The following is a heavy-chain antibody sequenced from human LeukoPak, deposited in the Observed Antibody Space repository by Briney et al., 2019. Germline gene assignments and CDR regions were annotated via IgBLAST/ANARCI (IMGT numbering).Heavy chain of an antibody. D-gene: IGHD6-19*01. J-gene: IGHJ6*04. CDR3: ARGHKIAVAGSTADSYYYGMDV. Sequence: SETLSLTCAVYGGSFSGYYWSWIRQPPGKGLEWIGEINHSGSTNYNPSLKSRVTISVDTSKNQFSLKLSSVTAADTAVYYCARGHKIAVAGSTADSYYYGMDVWGKGTTVTVSS. CDR1: GGSFSGYY. V-gene: IGHV4-34*01. CDR2: INHSGST.